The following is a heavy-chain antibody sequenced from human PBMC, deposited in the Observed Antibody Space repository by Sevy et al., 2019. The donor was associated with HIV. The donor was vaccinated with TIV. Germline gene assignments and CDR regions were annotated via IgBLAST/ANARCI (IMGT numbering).Heavy chain of an antibody. CDR3: ARGSADYHYVWGSYRPYAFDY. J-gene: IGHJ4*02. CDR1: GGSISSSNW. CDR2: IYHSGST. Sequence: TENLSLTCAVSGGSISSSNWWSWVRHPPGKGLQWIGEIYHSGSTNYNPSLKSRVTLSVDKSKNQFSLKQSSVTAADTDVYYCARGSADYHYVWGSYRPYAFDYWGQGTLVTVSS. V-gene: IGHV4-4*02. D-gene: IGHD3-16*02.